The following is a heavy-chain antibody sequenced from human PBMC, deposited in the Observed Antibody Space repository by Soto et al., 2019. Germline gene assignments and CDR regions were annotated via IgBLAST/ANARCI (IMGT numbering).Heavy chain of an antibody. J-gene: IGHJ6*03. CDR3: AKGRGEGAKERRRYYYYYYMDV. CDR1: GFTFSSYA. Sequence: GGSLRLSCAASGFTFSSYAMSWVRQAPGKGLEWVSAISGSGGSTYYADSVKGRFTISRDNSKNTLYLQMNSLRAEDTAVDYCAKGRGEGAKERRRYYYYYYMDVWGKGTTVTVSS. V-gene: IGHV3-23*01. CDR2: ISGSGGST. D-gene: IGHD3-10*01.